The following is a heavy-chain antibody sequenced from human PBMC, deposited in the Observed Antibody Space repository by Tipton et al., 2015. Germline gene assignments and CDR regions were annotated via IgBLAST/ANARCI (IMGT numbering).Heavy chain of an antibody. V-gene: IGHV4-31*03. J-gene: IGHJ5*02. CDR3: ARDPSCSGDHCYGRDNGWLVP. D-gene: IGHD2-15*01. Sequence: TLSLTCTVSGGSISSRGYYWNWIRQQPGKGLEWIGQIYYGGSTYYNPSLKSRLTISLDTSKNHFSLKLTSVTAADTAVYFCARDPSCSGDHCYGRDNGWLVPWGQGILVAVSS. CDR2: IYYGGST. CDR1: GGSISSRGYY.